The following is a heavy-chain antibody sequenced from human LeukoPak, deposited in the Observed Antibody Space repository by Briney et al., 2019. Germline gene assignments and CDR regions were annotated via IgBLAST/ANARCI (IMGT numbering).Heavy chain of an antibody. D-gene: IGHD6-19*01. CDR1: GYTFTSYG. V-gene: IGHV1-18*01. Sequence: ASVKVSCKASGYTFTSYGISWVRQAPGQGLEWMGGISAYNGNTNYAQKLQGRVTMTTDTSTSTAYMELRSLRSDDTAVYYCARLDGGGSGWYRFGLDYYYGMDVWGQGTTVTVSS. J-gene: IGHJ6*02. CDR2: ISAYNGNT. CDR3: ARLDGGGSGWYRFGLDYYYGMDV.